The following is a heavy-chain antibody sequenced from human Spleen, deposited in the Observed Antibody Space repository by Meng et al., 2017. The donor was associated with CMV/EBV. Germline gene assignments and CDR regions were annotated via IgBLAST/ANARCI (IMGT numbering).Heavy chain of an antibody. V-gene: IGHV1-2*02. Sequence: ASVKVSCKTSGYTFAGHYLHWLRQAPGQGLEWMAWIHYDTGETNYAQNFHGRVTVTRDTSITTVYMELRSLRPDDTAMYYCARDDNWGPDYCGQGTLVTVSS. J-gene: IGHJ4*02. D-gene: IGHD7-27*01. CDR2: IHYDTGET. CDR1: GYTFAGHY. CDR3: ARDDNWGPDY.